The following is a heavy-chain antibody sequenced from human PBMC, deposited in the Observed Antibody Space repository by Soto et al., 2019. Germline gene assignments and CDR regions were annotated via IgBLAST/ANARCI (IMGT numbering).Heavy chain of an antibody. Sequence: EVQLLESGGGLVQPGGSLRLSCAASGFTFSSYAMSWVRQGPGKGLEWGSAISGSGGTTYYADAVKGRFTFYSDNSKNTLYLQMNSLKAEDTAVYYCAKTANGWFSAFDIWGQGTMVTVSS. CDR3: AKTANGWFSAFDI. CDR2: ISGSGGTT. CDR1: GFTFSSYA. D-gene: IGHD6-19*01. V-gene: IGHV3-23*01. J-gene: IGHJ3*02.